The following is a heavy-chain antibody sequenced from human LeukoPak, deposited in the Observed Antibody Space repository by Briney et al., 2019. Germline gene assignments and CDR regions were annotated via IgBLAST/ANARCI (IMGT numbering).Heavy chain of an antibody. J-gene: IGHJ5*02. D-gene: IGHD3-22*01. CDR2: ISSGSSFM. V-gene: IGHV3-21*01. CDR3: ARDYYDSSGSSWFDP. Sequence: GGSLRLSCAASGFTFRNYGMNWVRQAPGKGLEWVSSISSGSSFMYYADSVKGRFTISRDNAKNSLYLQMNSLRAKDTALYYCARDYYDSSGSSWFDPWGQGTLVTVSS. CDR1: GFTFRNYG.